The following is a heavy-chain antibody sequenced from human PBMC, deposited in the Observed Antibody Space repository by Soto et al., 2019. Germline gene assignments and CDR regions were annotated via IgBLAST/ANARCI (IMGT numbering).Heavy chain of an antibody. D-gene: IGHD4-17*01. CDR2: VYYSGTT. J-gene: IGHJ3*02. CDR3: TRTTVTTSDDAADI. CDR1: GGSISSYY. V-gene: IGHV4-59*01. Sequence: QVQLQESGPGLVKPSETLSLTCTVSGGSISSYYWTWIRQPPGKRLEWIGYVYYSGTTNSNPSLKCRVTMSVQMSKNQPSLKMSSVTASVTAMYYCTRTTVTTSDDAADIWGQGTMVTVSS.